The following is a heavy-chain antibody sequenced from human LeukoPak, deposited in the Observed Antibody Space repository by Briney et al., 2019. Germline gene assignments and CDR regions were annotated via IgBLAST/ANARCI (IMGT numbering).Heavy chain of an antibody. D-gene: IGHD2-2*01. J-gene: IGHJ4*02. CDR3: AKDRSCSSTSCLRRSFDY. Sequence: GGSLRLSCAASGFTFSSYAMSWVRQAPGKGLEWVSAISGSGGSTYYADSVKGRFTISRDNSKNTLYLQMNSLGAEDTAVYYCAKDRSCSSTSCLRRSFDYWGQGTLVTVSS. CDR1: GFTFSSYA. CDR2: ISGSGGST. V-gene: IGHV3-23*01.